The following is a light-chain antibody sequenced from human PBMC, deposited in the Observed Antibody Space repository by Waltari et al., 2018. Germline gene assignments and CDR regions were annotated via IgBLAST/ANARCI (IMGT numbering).Light chain of an antibody. CDR1: QSISSW. J-gene: IGKJ1*01. Sequence: DIQMTQSPSTLSTSVGDRVTITSRASQSISSWLVWYQQKPGKAPKLLLYKASSLKSWGPSRFSGSGSWTEFTLTISSLQPDDFGTYYRQQYKSYPLFGQGTKVEIK. CDR2: KAS. CDR3: QQYKSYPL. V-gene: IGKV1-5*03.